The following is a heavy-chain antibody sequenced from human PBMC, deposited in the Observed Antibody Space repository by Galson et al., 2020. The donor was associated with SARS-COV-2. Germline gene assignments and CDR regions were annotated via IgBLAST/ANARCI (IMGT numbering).Heavy chain of an antibody. J-gene: IGHJ6*02. D-gene: IGHD6-19*01. CDR3: AKDPGIAGAGGASSNYDYYYGMDV. CDR2: ISYDGSNK. V-gene: IGHV3-30*18. Sequence: GGSLRLSCAASGFTFSSYGMHWVRQAPGKGLEWVAVISYDGSNKYYADSVKGRFTISRDNSKNTLYLQMNSLRAEDTAVYYCAKDPGIAGAGGASSNYDYYYGMDVWGQGTTVTVSS. CDR1: GFTFSSYG.